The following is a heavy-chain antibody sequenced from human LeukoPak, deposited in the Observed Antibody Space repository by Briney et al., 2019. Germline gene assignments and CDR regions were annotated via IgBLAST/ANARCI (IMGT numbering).Heavy chain of an antibody. D-gene: IGHD3-10*01. V-gene: IGHV3-23*01. CDR1: GFTFSTYA. Sequence: GGSLRLSCAASGFTFSTYAMSWVRQAPGKGLVWVSAISDSGGSTFYADSVKGRFTISRDNSKSTLYLQMNSLRAEDTAVYYCAKDHYYGSGIDYWGQGTLVTVSS. CDR2: ISDSGGST. J-gene: IGHJ4*02. CDR3: AKDHYYGSGIDY.